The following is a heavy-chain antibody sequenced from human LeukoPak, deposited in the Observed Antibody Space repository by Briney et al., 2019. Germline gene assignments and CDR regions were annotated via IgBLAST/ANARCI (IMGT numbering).Heavy chain of an antibody. D-gene: IGHD3-10*01. CDR3: ARDFGYFFDY. CDR2: IRYDGSNK. Sequence: GGSLRLSCAASGFTFSSYGMHWVRQAPGKGLEWVAFIRYDGSNKYYADSVKGRFTISRDNSKNTLYLQMNSLRAEDTAVYYCARDFGYFFDYWGQGTLVTVSS. J-gene: IGHJ4*02. CDR1: GFTFSSYG. V-gene: IGHV3-30*02.